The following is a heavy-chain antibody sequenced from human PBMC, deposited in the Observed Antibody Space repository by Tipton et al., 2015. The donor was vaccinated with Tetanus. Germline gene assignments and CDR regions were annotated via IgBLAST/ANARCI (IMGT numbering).Heavy chain of an antibody. D-gene: IGHD2/OR15-2a*01. CDR1: SGSIDSYY. Sequence: TLSLTCTVSSGSIDSYYWGWIRQPPGKGLEWIGSIYYSGSSYYNPTLKSRVTISVDTSKNQFSLKLDSVTAADTAVYFCARANFDFPKKGPFDYWGQGTLVTVSS. V-gene: IGHV4-39*07. CDR2: IYYSGSS. J-gene: IGHJ4*02. CDR3: ARANFDFPKKGPFDY.